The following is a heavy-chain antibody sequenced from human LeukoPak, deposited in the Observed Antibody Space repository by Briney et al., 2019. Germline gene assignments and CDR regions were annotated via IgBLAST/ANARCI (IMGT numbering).Heavy chain of an antibody. D-gene: IGHD2-8*01. CDR2: VNPHSGGT. V-gene: IGHV1-2*02. CDR3: ARLPTNPTGDY. CDR1: GYTFTDYY. Sequence: ASVKVSCKTSGYTFTDYYIHWVRQAPGQGLEWLGWVNPHSGGTNYAQKFQGRVTMTRDTSISTPYMELSRLRSDDTAVYYCARLPTNPTGDYWGQGTLVTVSS. J-gene: IGHJ4*02.